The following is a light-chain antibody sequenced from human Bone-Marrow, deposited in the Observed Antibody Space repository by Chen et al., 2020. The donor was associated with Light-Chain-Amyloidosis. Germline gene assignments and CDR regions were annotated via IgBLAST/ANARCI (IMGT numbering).Light chain of an antibody. J-gene: IGLJ2*01. V-gene: IGLV3-25*03. CDR2: RHT. CDR3: QSADSSGTYEVI. Sequence: SYELTQPPSVSVSPGQTARITCSGDDLPTKYVYWYQQKPGQAPVLVIHRHTERPSGISERFSGSRSGTTATLTIIGVQAEDAADYHCQSADSSGTYEVIFGGGTKLTVL. CDR1: DLPTKY.